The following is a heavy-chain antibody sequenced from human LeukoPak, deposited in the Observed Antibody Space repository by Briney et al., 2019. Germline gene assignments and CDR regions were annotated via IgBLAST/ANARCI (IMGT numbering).Heavy chain of an antibody. D-gene: IGHD5-12*01. CDR1: GGSFSGYY. CDR3: ARGGYSGYDDDWFDP. Sequence: PSETLSLTCAVYGGSFSGYYWSWIRQPPGKGLEWIGEINHSGSTNYNPSLKSRVTISVDTSKNQFSLKLSSVTAADTAVYYCARGGYSGYDDDWFDPWGQGTLVTVSS. CDR2: INHSGST. J-gene: IGHJ5*02. V-gene: IGHV4-34*01.